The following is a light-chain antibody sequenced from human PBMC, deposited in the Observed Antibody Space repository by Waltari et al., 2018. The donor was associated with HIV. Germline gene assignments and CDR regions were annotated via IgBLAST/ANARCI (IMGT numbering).Light chain of an antibody. Sequence: QSVLTQPPSVSGAPGQRVTISCTGSSSNIGAGYDVHWYQQLPGTAPTLLIYVNNHRPSGVPDRFSGSKSGTSASLAITGLQAEDEADYYCQSYDNSLSGSRVFGGGTKLTVL. CDR1: SSNIGAGYD. V-gene: IGLV1-40*01. CDR2: VNN. J-gene: IGLJ3*02. CDR3: QSYDNSLSGSRV.